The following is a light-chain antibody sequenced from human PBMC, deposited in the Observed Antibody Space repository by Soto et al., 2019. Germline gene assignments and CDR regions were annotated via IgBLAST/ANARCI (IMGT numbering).Light chain of an antibody. J-gene: IGKJ4*01. CDR1: QNINFN. Sequence: ETLMTQSPATLSASPGERVTLSCRASQNINFNLAWYQQKPGQAPRVLIYGASSRDSGIPDRFSGSGSGTDFTITISRLEHDDFAFYYCQQYHNWPPLTFGGGTKVDIK. CDR3: QQYHNWPPLT. V-gene: IGKV3D-15*01. CDR2: GAS.